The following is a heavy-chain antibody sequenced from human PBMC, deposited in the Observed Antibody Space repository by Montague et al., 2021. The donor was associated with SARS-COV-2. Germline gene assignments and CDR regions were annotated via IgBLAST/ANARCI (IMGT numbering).Heavy chain of an antibody. D-gene: IGHD4-23*01. J-gene: IGHJ2*01. CDR3: ARADYGGNRYWYFDL. Sequence: SETLSLTCAVYVGSFSGYYWNWIRQSPGKGLEWIGEINHTGSTKYNPSLKSRVTISVDTSKNQFSLKLSSVSAADTAVYYCARADYGGNRYWYFDLWGRGTLVTVSS. CDR1: VGSFSGYY. V-gene: IGHV4-34*01. CDR2: INHTGST.